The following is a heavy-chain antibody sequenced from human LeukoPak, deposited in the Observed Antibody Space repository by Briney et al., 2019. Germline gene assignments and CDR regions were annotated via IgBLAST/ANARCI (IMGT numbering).Heavy chain of an antibody. D-gene: IGHD4/OR15-4a*01. J-gene: IGHJ4*02. Sequence: ASVKVSCKASGYTFTSYYMHWMRQAPGQGLEWMGIINPSGGSTSYAQKFQGRVTISADESTTTAYMELSSLRSEDTAVYYCARIAGQDYAFDYWGQGTLVTVSS. CDR2: INPSGGST. V-gene: IGHV1-46*01. CDR1: GYTFTSYY. CDR3: ARIAGQDYAFDY.